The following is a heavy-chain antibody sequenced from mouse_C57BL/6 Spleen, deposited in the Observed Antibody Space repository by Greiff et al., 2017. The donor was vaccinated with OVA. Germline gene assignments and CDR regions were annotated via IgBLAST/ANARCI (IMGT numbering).Heavy chain of an antibody. CDR3: ARINYYGSSLDY. CDR1: GYTFTDYN. J-gene: IGHJ2*01. Sequence: VQLQQSGPELVKPGASVKIPCKASGYTFTDYNMDWVKQSHGQSLEWIGDINPNNGGTIYNQKFKGKATLTVDKSSSTAYMELRSLTSEDTAVYYCARINYYGSSLDYWGQGTTLTVSS. D-gene: IGHD1-1*01. CDR2: INPNNGGT. V-gene: IGHV1-18*01.